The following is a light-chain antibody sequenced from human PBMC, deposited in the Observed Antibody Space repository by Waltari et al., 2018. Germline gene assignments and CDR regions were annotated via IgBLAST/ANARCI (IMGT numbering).Light chain of an antibody. CDR2: EGS. J-gene: IGLJ3*02. V-gene: IGLV2-23*01. Sequence: QSALTQPASVSGSPGQSITISCTGTSSDVGSYNLVSWYQQHPGKAPKLMIYEGSKRPSGVSNRFSGSRSGNTASLTVAGLQAEDEADYYCWSYAGSSTCVFGGGTKLTVL. CDR1: SSDVGSYNL. CDR3: WSYAGSSTCV.